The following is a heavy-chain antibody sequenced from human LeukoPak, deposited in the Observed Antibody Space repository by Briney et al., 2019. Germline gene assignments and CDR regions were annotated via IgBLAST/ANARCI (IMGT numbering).Heavy chain of an antibody. CDR3: AGIYCSGGSCYVDY. CDR1: GYSISSGYY. Sequence: SETLSLTCAVSGYSISSGYYWSWIRQPPGKGLEWIGYIYYSGSTNYNPSLKSRVTISVDTSKNQFSLKLSSVTAADTAVYYCAGIYCSGGSCYVDYWGQGTLVTVSS. CDR2: IYYSGST. V-gene: IGHV4-38-2*01. J-gene: IGHJ4*02. D-gene: IGHD2-15*01.